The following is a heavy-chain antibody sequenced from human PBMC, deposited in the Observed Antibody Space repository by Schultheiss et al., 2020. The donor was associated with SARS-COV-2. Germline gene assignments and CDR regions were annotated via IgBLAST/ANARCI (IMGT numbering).Heavy chain of an antibody. CDR2: IYYSGST. D-gene: IGHD4-11*01. J-gene: IGHJ4*02. Sequence: SQTLSLTCTVSGGSISSYYWSWIRQPPGKGLEWIGYIYYSGSTNYNPSLKSRVTISVDTSKNQFSLKLSSVTAADTAVYYCARGDSNYGYWGQGTLVTVSS. CDR1: GGSISSYY. CDR3: ARGDSNYGY. V-gene: IGHV4-59*12.